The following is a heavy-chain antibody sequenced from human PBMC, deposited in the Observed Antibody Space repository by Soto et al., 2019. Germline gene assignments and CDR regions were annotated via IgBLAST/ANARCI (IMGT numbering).Heavy chain of an antibody. CDR2: IYWNDDK. CDR3: AHRPGTGTTRNWFDP. V-gene: IGHV2-5*01. J-gene: IGHJ5*02. CDR1: PFSLRPPSLG. Sequence: PKQTLTLPCSFSPFSLRPPSLGVGWIRQPPGKALEWLALIYWNDDKRYSPSLKSRLTITKYTSKNQVVLTMTNMDPVDTATDDGAHRPGTGTTRNWFDPWGQGTLVTVSS. D-gene: IGHD1-7*01.